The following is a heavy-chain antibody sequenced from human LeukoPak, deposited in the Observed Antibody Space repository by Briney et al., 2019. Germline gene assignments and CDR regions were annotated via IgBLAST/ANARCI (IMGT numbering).Heavy chain of an antibody. V-gene: IGHV4-34*01. CDR1: GGSFSGYY. CDR3: AFQSEYYDFWSGYYDDY. Sequence: SETLSLTCAVYGGSFSGYYWSWIRQPPGKGLKWIGEINHSGSTNYNPSLKSRVTISVDTSKNQFSLKLSSVTAADTAVYYCAFQSEYYDFWSGYYDDYWGQGTLVTVSS. J-gene: IGHJ4*02. CDR2: INHSGST. D-gene: IGHD3-3*01.